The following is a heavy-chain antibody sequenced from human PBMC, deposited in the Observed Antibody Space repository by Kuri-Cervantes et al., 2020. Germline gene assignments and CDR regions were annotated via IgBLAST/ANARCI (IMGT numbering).Heavy chain of an antibody. CDR2: ISYDGSNK. V-gene: IGHV3-30-3*01. D-gene: IGHD3-16*02. J-gene: IGHJ3*02. CDR3: ARDNPRWVYRDAFDI. Sequence: GGSLRLSCAASGFTFSSYDMHWVRQAPGKGLEWVAVISYDGSNKYYADSVKGRFTTSRDNAKNSLYLQMNSLRDEDTAVYYCARDNPRWVYRDAFDIWGQGTMVTVSS. CDR1: GFTFSSYD.